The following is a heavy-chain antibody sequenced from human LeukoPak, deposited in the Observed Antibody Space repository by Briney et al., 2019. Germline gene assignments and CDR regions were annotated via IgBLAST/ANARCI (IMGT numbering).Heavy chain of an antibody. CDR1: GFTFSSYE. CDR3: AELGITMIGGV. CDR2: ISSSGSTI. D-gene: IGHD3-10*02. V-gene: IGHV3-48*03. J-gene: IGHJ6*04. Sequence: GRSLRLSCAASGFTFSSYEMNWVRQAPGKGLEWVSYISSSGSTIYYADSVKGRFTISRDNAKNSLYLQMNSLRAEDTAVYYCAELGITMIGGVWGKWTTVTISS.